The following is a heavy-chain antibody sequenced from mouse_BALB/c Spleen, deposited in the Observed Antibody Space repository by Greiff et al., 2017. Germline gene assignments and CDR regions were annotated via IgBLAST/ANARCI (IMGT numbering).Heavy chain of an antibody. D-gene: IGHD2-4*01. V-gene: IGHV5-17*02. Sequence: EVQLQESGGGLVQPGGSRKLSCAASGFTFSSFGMHWVRQAPEKGLEWVAYISSGSSTIYYADTVKGRFTISRDNPKNTLFLQMTSLRSEDTAMYYCARFSDYDEYYFDYWGQGTTLTVSS. CDR1: GFTFSSFG. J-gene: IGHJ2*01. CDR3: ARFSDYDEYYFDY. CDR2: ISSGSSTI.